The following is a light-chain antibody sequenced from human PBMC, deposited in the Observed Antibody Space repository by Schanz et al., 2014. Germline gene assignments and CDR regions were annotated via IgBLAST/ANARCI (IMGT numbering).Light chain of an antibody. CDR3: QHYNSYPLT. CDR2: RAS. V-gene: IGKV3-15*01. CDR1: ESVSNN. Sequence: EIVLTQSPATLSLSPGERATLSCRASESVSNNLAWYQQKPGQAPRLLIYRASTRATGLPARFSGGGSGTEFTLTISSLQPDDFATYYCQHYNSYPLTFGPGTKVDIK. J-gene: IGKJ3*01.